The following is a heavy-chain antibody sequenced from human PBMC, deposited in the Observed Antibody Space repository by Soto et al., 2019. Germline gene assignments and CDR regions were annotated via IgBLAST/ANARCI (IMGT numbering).Heavy chain of an antibody. Sequence: SETLSLTCVVSGGSLINSDYYWGWIPQPPGKGLEWIGHVYHSGSTYSHPSLRSRVIISVDTSNNHLSLRLNSVTAADTAVYYCAGLRSFSYYMDVWGKGTMVTVSS. CDR1: GGSLINSDYY. J-gene: IGHJ6*03. CDR3: AGLRSFSYYMDV. CDR2: VYHSGST. V-gene: IGHV4-39*02.